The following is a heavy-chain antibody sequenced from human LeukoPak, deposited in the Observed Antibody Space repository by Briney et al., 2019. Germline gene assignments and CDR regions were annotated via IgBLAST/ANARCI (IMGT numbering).Heavy chain of an antibody. CDR2: INHSGST. CDR3: AKDGDYYGSGSRPHDY. V-gene: IGHV4-34*01. D-gene: IGHD3-10*01. CDR1: GGSFSGYY. J-gene: IGHJ4*02. Sequence: PSETLSLTCAVYGGSFSGYYWSWIRQPPGKGLEWIGEINHSGSTNYNPSLKSRVTISVDTSKNQFSLKLSSVTAADTAVYYCAKDGDYYGSGSRPHDYWGQGTLVTVSS.